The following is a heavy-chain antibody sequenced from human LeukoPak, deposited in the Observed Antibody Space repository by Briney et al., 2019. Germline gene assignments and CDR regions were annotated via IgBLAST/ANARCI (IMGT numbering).Heavy chain of an antibody. J-gene: IGHJ1*01. CDR3: AKDSRPRWTEYFQH. Sequence: GGSLRLSCAASGFTVSAYAMAWVRQAPGKGLEWVSTIYDDNTYYADSVKGRFAISTDNSKNTLYLQMNSLRAEDTAVYYCAKDSRPRWTEYFQHWGQGTLVTVSS. CDR1: GFTVSAYA. D-gene: IGHD1-1*01. V-gene: IGHV3-23*01. CDR2: IYDDNT.